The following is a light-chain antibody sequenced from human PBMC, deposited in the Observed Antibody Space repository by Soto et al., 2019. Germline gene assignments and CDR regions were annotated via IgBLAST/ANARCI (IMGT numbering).Light chain of an antibody. CDR3: QQYDDFPLT. CDR1: QDISNY. J-gene: IGKJ5*01. V-gene: IGKV1-33*01. Sequence: DIEMTQSPSSLSASVGDRVTITCQASQDISNYLNWYQQKTGRAPKLLIYDASNLESGVSSRFSGSRSGTDFSLTINSLQPDDLATYYCQQYDDFPLTFGQGTRLE. CDR2: DAS.